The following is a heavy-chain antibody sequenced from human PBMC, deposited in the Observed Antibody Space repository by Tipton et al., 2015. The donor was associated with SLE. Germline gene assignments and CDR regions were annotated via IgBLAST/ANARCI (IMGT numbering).Heavy chain of an antibody. V-gene: IGHV4-39*07. J-gene: IGHJ4*02. CDR1: GVSISRSSYY. CDR3: TGEWQQVVGVAY. D-gene: IGHD3-16*01. CDR2: VFYSGTT. Sequence: TLSLTCTVSGVSISRSSYYWGWIRQSPGQGLEWLGNVFYSGTTYYNPSLKSRISISVDTSINQFSLNRSSVTAADTAVYYCTGEWQQVVGVAYWGLGALVTVSS.